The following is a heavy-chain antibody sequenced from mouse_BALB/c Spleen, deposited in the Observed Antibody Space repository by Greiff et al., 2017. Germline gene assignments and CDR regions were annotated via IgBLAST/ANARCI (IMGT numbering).Heavy chain of an antibody. V-gene: IGHV5-12-2*01. J-gene: IGHJ3*01. CDR3: ARESYGNYVAY. CDR1: GFTFSSYT. D-gene: IGHD2-1*01. Sequence: EVKLVESGGGLVQPGGSLKLSCAASGFTFSSYTMSWVRQTPEKRLEWVAYISNGGGSTYYPDTVKGRFTISRDNAKNTLYLQMSSLKSEDTAMYYCARESYGNYVAYWGQGTLVTVSA. CDR2: ISNGGGST.